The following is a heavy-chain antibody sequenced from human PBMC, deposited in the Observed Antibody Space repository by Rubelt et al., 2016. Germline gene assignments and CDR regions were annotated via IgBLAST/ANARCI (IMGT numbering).Heavy chain of an antibody. D-gene: IGHD1-14*01. CDR3: ATDRYYVMDV. J-gene: IGHJ6*02. Sequence: EVQLVQSGAEVKKPGESLKISCKASGYSFTGYWIGWVRQVAGKGLEWVGVIYPDDSDARYSPSFQGQVTISVDKSITTTYLQWSSLKASDTAMYYCATDRYYVMDVWGQGTTVTVSS. V-gene: IGHV5-51*01. CDR2: IYPDDSDA. CDR1: GYSFTGYW.